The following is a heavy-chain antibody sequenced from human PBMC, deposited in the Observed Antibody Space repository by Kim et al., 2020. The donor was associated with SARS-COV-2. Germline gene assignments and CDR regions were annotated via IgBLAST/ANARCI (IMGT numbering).Heavy chain of an antibody. D-gene: IGHD5-18*01. V-gene: IGHV4-39*07. CDR3: ARDRGYSYGSSDS. Sequence: SETLSLTCTVSGGSISSSSYFWGWIRQPPGKGLEWIGSIYYSVSTYYNPSLKSRLTISLDTSKNQFSLKLSSVTAADTAVYYCARDRGYSYGSSDSWGQGILVTVSS. CDR2: IYYSVST. CDR1: GGSISSSSYF. J-gene: IGHJ5*01.